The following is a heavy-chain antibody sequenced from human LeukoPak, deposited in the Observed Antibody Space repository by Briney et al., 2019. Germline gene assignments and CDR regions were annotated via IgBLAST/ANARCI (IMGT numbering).Heavy chain of an antibody. CDR1: GGSISNYY. CDR2: IYYSGST. Sequence: SETLSLTCTVSGGSISNYYWSWIRQPPGKGLEWIGYIYYSGSTNYNPSLKSRVTISVDTSKNQFSLKLSSVTAADTAVYYCARSTTYCSGGSCRYYFDYWGQGTLVTVSS. CDR3: ARSTTYCSGGSCRYYFDY. V-gene: IGHV4-59*08. D-gene: IGHD2-15*01. J-gene: IGHJ4*02.